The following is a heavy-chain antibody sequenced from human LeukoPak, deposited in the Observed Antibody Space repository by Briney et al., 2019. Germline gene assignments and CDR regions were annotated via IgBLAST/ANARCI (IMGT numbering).Heavy chain of an antibody. CDR3: ARGGPDYYGSGSYFYYYYGMDV. V-gene: IGHV4-34*01. D-gene: IGHD3-10*01. J-gene: IGHJ6*02. CDR2: INHSGST. Sequence: SETLSLTCAVYGGSFSGYYWSWIRQPPGKGLEWIGEINHSGSTNYNPSLKSRVTISVDTSKNQFSLKLSSVTAADTAVYYCARGGPDYYGSGSYFYYYYGMDVWGQGTTVTVSS. CDR1: GGSFSGYY.